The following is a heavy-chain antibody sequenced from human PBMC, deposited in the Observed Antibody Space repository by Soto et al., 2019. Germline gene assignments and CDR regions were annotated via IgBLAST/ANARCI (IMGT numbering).Heavy chain of an antibody. J-gene: IGHJ4*02. CDR3: ATHQYQQQLVN. CDR2: ISGICGST. Sequence: SCKASGGTFSSYAMSWVRQAPGQGLEWVSAISGICGSTYYADSVKGRFTISRDNSKNTLYLQINSLRAEDTAVYYCATHQYQQQLVNWGQGTLVTVSS. D-gene: IGHD1-1*01. CDR1: GGTFSSYA. V-gene: IGHV3-23*01.